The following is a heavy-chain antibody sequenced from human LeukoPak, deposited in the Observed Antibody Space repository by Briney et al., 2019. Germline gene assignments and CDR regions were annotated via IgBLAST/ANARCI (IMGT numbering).Heavy chain of an antibody. CDR3: ASLYGLPLPVDY. J-gene: IGHJ4*02. V-gene: IGHV4-34*01. CDR2: INHSGST. D-gene: IGHD2-8*01. CDR1: GGSFSGYY. Sequence: SETLSLTCAVYGGSFSGYYWSWIRQPPGKGLEWIGEINHSGSTNYNPSLKSRVTISVDTSKNQFSLKLSSVTAADTAVYYCASLYGLPLPVDYWGQGTLVTVSS.